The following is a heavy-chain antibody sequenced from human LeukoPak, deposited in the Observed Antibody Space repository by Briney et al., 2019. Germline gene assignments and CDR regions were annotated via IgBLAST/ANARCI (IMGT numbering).Heavy chain of an antibody. V-gene: IGHV1-46*01. D-gene: IGHD3-16*01. CDR3: ARDGGQPNWFDP. CDR1: GYTFTSFY. CDR2: INPSGGST. Sequence: ASVKVSCKASGYTFTSFYMHWVRQAPGQGLEWMGIINPSGGSTSYAQKFQGRVTMTRHTSTSTVYMELSSLRSEDTAVYYCARDGGQPNWFDPWGQGTLVTVSS. J-gene: IGHJ5*02.